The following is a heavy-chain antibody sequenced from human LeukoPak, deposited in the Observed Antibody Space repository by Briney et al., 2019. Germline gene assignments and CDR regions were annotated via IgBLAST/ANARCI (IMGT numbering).Heavy chain of an antibody. CDR1: GYSINSGYY. J-gene: IGHJ5*02. Sequence: SETLSLTCTVSGYSINSGYYWGWIRQSPGKGLEWVGTIYHSGSTMYIPSLRSRVSISVDTSKNQFSLKLTSVTAADTAVYYCARDWSLDGYNRFDLWGQGALVTVSS. V-gene: IGHV4-38-2*02. CDR3: ARDWSLDGYNRFDL. D-gene: IGHD5-24*01. CDR2: IYHSGST.